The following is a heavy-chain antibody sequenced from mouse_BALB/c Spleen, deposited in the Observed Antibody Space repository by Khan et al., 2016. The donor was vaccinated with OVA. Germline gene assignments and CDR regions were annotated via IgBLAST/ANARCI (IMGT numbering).Heavy chain of an antibody. V-gene: IGHV1-7*01. J-gene: IGHJ2*01. CDR1: GYSFVTYW. Sequence: QVQLQQPGADLAKPGASVKMSCKASGYSFVTYWIHWVKQRPGQGLEWIGYINPSTGYAEYNHKFKEKATLTADRSSSTAYMQLSSLTSEDSAVYHCTSLDNSYGITFVYWGQGTTLTVTS. CDR3: TSLDNSYGITFVY. D-gene: IGHD1-1*01. CDR2: INPSTGYA.